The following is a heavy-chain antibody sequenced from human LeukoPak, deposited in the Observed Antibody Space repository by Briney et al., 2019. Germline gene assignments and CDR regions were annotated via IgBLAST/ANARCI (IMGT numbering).Heavy chain of an antibody. V-gene: IGHV4-39*02. CDR2: IYYSGST. CDR3: ARERTLEPSLWFGEHHTYYYYGMDV. J-gene: IGHJ6*02. CDR1: GGSISSSSYY. D-gene: IGHD3-10*01. Sequence: SETLSLTCTVSGGSISSSSYYWGWIRQPPGKGLEWIGSIYYSGSTYYNPSLKSQVTISVDTSKNQFSLKLSSVTAADTAVYYCARERTLEPSLWFGEHHTYYYYGMDVWGQGTTVTVSS.